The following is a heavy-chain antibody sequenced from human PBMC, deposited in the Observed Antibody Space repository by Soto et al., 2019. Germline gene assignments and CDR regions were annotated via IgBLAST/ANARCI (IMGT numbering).Heavy chain of an antibody. CDR1: GYTFTNYA. Sequence: ASVKVSCKASGYTFTNYAMHWVRQAPGQRLEWMGWINADNGNTKYSQKFQGRVTITRDTSASTAYMELSSLRSEDTAMYYCARGYCSGGNCRYHYYYYYYMDVWGKGTTVTVSS. CDR2: INADNGNT. D-gene: IGHD2-15*01. V-gene: IGHV1-3*01. CDR3: ARGYCSGGNCRYHYYYYYYMDV. J-gene: IGHJ6*03.